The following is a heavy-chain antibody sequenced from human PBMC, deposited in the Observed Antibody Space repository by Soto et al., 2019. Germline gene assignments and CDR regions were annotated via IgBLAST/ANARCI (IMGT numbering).Heavy chain of an antibody. CDR1: GVTSSTHT. D-gene: IGHD5-12*01. V-gene: IGHV1-69*06. Sequence: SVKVSCKASGVTSSTHTITWVRQAPGQGLEWMGGIIPLFGTAHKAQKFQGRITIIADKSTSTAYMELSSLRSEDTAVYFCASGYDMGDDHWGQGTLVTVSS. CDR2: IIPLFGTA. J-gene: IGHJ5*02. CDR3: ASGYDMGDDH.